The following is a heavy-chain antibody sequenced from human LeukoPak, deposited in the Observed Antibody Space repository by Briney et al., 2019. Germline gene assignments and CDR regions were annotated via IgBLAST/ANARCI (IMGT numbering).Heavy chain of an antibody. D-gene: IGHD7-27*01. J-gene: IGHJ4*02. Sequence: GGSLRLSCAASGFSVITDYMTWVRQAPGKGLEWVSTLNSSGNTSYADSVKGGFTASRDNSKNTLFLDISSLRAEDTTAYYCANGWGSFENWGQGTLVAVSS. CDR2: LNSSGNT. CDR1: GFSVITDY. V-gene: IGHV3-53*01. CDR3: ANGWGSFEN.